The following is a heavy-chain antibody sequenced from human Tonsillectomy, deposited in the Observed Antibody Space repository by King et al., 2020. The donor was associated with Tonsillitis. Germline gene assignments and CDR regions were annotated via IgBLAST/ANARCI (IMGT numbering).Heavy chain of an antibody. Sequence: LQLQESGSGLVKPSQTLSLTCDVSGCSINSGSGVYSCTCIRQPPGKGLEFVVYIYSRWSAYYNPFLKSSVTISVDRSKNTFSLRLSSVTAADTAVYYCARDRGLVTPYYYGLDVWGQGTTVIVSS. V-gene: IGHV4-30-2*01. CDR2: IYSRWSA. CDR3: ARDRGLVTPYYYGLDV. D-gene: IGHD3/OR15-3a*01. CDR1: GCSINSGSGVYS. J-gene: IGHJ6*02.